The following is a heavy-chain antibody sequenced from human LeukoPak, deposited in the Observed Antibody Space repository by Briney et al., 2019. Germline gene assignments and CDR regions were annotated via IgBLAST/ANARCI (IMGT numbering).Heavy chain of an antibody. CDR2: IGTAGDT. D-gene: IGHD3-22*01. CDR3: ARGRGSSSGNAFDI. CDR1: GFTFSSYD. V-gene: IGHV3-13*01. Sequence: GGSLRLSCAASGFTFSSYDMHWVRQATGKGLEWVSAIGTAGDTYYPGSVKGQFAISRENAKNSLYPQMNSLRAGDTAVYYCARGRGSSSGNAFDIWGQGTMVTVSS. J-gene: IGHJ3*02.